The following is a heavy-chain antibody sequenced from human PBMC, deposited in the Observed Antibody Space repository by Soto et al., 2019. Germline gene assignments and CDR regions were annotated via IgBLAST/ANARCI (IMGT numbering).Heavy chain of an antibody. CDR2: ISCDGSNK. D-gene: IGHD6-19*01. CDR3: AKDCYSSGSFYRFYYFDS. Sequence: GGSLRLSCAASGFTFSTYGMHWVRQAPGKGLEWVAAISCDGSNKYYADSVKGRFTIFRDNSKNTLYLQMNSLRAEDTAVYYCAKDCYSSGSFYRFYYFDSWGQGTLAAVSS. CDR1: GFTFSTYG. J-gene: IGHJ4*02. V-gene: IGHV3-30*18.